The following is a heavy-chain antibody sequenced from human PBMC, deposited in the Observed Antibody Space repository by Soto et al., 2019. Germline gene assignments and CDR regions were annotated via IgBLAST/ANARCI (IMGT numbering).Heavy chain of an antibody. V-gene: IGHV3-15*07. Sequence: GGSLRLSCAASGFTFSNAWMNWVRQAPGKGLEWVGRIKSKTDGGTTDYAAPVKGRFTISRDDSKNTLYLQMNSLKTEDTAVYYCTTDAPSFWSGYLRQFDYWGQGTLVTVSS. J-gene: IGHJ4*02. CDR2: IKSKTDGGTT. CDR3: TTDAPSFWSGYLRQFDY. CDR1: GFTFSNAW. D-gene: IGHD3-3*01.